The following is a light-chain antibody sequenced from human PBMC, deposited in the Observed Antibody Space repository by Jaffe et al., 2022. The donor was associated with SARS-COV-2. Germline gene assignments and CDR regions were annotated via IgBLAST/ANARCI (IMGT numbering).Light chain of an antibody. CDR3: QQYHNWPFI. Sequence: ETVMTQSPATLSVSPGERATLSCRASQSIDIKLAWYQQKPGQAPRLLIYGASTRAAGIPARFSGGGSGTEFTLTISSLQSEDFAVYYCQQYHNWPFIFGPGTRMDIK. V-gene: IGKV3-15*01. CDR1: QSIDIK. CDR2: GAS. J-gene: IGKJ3*01.